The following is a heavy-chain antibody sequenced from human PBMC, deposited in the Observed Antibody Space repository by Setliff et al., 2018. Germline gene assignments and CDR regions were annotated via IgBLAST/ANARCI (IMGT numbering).Heavy chain of an antibody. CDR3: ARGNGMDV. V-gene: IGHV3-30*02. Sequence: HPGGSLRLSCAASGFTFSSYGMHWVRQAPGKGLEWVAFIRYDGSNKYYADSVKGRFTISRDNAKNSLYLQMNSLRDEDTAVYYCARGNGMDVWGQGTTVTVSS. CDR1: GFTFSSYG. J-gene: IGHJ6*02. CDR2: IRYDGSNK.